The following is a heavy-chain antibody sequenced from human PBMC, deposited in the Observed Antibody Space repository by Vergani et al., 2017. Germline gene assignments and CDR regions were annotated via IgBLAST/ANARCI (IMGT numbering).Heavy chain of an antibody. CDR3: ARSSKLRSWFDP. V-gene: IGHV3-48*04. CDR1: GFTFSSYS. CDR2: ISSSGSTI. D-gene: IGHD1-26*01. J-gene: IGHJ5*02. Sequence: EVQLVESGGGLVQPGGSLRLSCAASGFTFSSYSMSWIRQAPGKGLEWVSYISSSGSTIYYADSVKGRFTISRDNAKNSLYLQMNSLRAEDTAVYYCARSSKLRSWFDPWGQGTLVTVSS.